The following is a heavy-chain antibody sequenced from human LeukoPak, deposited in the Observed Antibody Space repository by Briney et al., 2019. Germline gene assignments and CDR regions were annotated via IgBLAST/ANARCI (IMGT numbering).Heavy chain of an antibody. CDR2: ISSSSSTI. J-gene: IGHJ4*02. Sequence: GGSLRLSCAASGFTFSSYSMNWVRQAPGKGLEWVSYISSSSSTIYYADSVKGRFTISRDNAKNSLYLQMNSLRAEDTAVYYCARVKRYSSGWYDYWGQGTLVTVSS. CDR1: GFTFSSYS. V-gene: IGHV3-48*04. CDR3: ARVKRYSSGWYDY. D-gene: IGHD6-19*01.